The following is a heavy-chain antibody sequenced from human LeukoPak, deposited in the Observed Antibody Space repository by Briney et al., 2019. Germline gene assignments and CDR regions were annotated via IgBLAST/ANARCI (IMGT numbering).Heavy chain of an antibody. CDR2: IFHTGST. CDR3: ARGVPNYPYCSSTSCYRNYYYYYGMDV. D-gene: IGHD2-2*01. J-gene: IGHJ6*02. CDR1: GGSISNDNW. V-gene: IGHV4-4*02. Sequence: SGTLSLTCAVSGGSISNDNWWSWVRQSPGKGLEWIGEIFHTGSTTYNPSLKSRVTMSVDKSKNQFSLKLSSVTAADTAVYYCARGVPNYPYCSSTSCYRNYYYYYGMDVWGQGTTVTVSS.